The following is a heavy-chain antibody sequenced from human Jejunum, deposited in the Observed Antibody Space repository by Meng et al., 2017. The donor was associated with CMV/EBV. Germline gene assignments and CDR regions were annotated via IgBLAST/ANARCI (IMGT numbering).Heavy chain of an antibody. D-gene: IGHD6-6*01. V-gene: IGHV4-39*07. CDR2: IYYSGST. CDR1: GDSISGSTYY. Sequence: QLQLQGPGQGLVNPSETLSLTCIVSGDSISGSTYYWGWIRQPPGKGLEWIGNIYYSGSTYYTPSLKSRVSISVDTSTNQFSLRLSSVTAADTAVYYCARMTYSSSPVDWGQGTLVTVSS. J-gene: IGHJ4*02. CDR3: ARMTYSSSPVD.